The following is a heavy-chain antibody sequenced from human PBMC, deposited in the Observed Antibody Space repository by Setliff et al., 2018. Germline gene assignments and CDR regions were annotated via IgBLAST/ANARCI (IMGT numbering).Heavy chain of an antibody. D-gene: IGHD3-9*01. CDR1: GFTFSSYS. CDR3: AKHGAYNDFLTGYNFYYDMDV. Sequence: PGGSLRLSCAASGFTFSSYSMNWVRQAPGKGLEWVSSISSRSSYLYYADSVKGRFTISRDNARNTVYLEMNSLRAEDTAVYYCAKHGAYNDFLTGYNFYYDMDVWGQGTTVTVSS. CDR2: ISSRSSYL. V-gene: IGHV3-21*04. J-gene: IGHJ6*02.